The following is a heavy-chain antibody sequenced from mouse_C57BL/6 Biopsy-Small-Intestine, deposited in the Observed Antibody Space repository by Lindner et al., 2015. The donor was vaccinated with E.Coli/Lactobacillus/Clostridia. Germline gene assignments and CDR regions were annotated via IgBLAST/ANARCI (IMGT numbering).Heavy chain of an antibody. CDR2: IYPYNGGT. V-gene: IGHV1-19*01. J-gene: IGHJ4*01. CDR3: ARGATLETTRGYYAMDY. D-gene: IGHD2-5*01. CDR1: GYTFTDYY. Sequence: VQLQESGPVLVKPGASVKMSCKASGYTFTDYYMNWVKQSHGKSLEWIGVIYPYNGGTTYNQKFEGKATLTVVKSSSTAYMELNSLTSEDSAVYYCARGATLETTRGYYAMDYWGQGTSVTVSS.